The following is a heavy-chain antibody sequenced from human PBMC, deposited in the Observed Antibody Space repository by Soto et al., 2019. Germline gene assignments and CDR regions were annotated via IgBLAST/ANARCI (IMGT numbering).Heavy chain of an antibody. V-gene: IGHV3-72*01. Sequence: PGVSLRLSCAVSGFTFSVHYMDWFRQAPGKGLEWIGRTRNKRKSYSTEYAASVEGRFSISRDDSKNSLYLQMSSLQTEDTAVYYCAVDILATGSYWGQGTLVTVSS. D-gene: IGHD5-12*01. J-gene: IGHJ4*02. CDR1: GFTFSVHY. CDR2: TRNKRKSYST. CDR3: AVDILATGSY.